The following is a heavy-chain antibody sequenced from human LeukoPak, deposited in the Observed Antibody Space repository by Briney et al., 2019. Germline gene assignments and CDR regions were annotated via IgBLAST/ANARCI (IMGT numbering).Heavy chain of an antibody. CDR1: GFTVSSNY. J-gene: IGHJ1*01. CDR3: ASPGGGYYDSSGYYSPYFQH. Sequence: PGGSLRLSCAASGFTVSSNYMSWVRQAPGKGLEWVSVIYSGGSTFYADSVKGRFTISRDNSKNTLYLQMNSLRAEDTAVYYCASPGGGYYDSSGYYSPYFQHWGQGTLVTVSS. D-gene: IGHD3-22*01. CDR2: IYSGGST. V-gene: IGHV3-53*01.